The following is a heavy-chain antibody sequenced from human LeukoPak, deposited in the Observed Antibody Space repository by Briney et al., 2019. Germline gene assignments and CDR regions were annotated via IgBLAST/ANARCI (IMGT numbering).Heavy chain of an antibody. CDR2: ISYDGNNK. D-gene: IGHD2-8*01. V-gene: IGHV3-30*04. CDR1: GFIFSSYA. CDR3: AKDRCSNGVGCYYYYMDV. J-gene: IGHJ6*03. Sequence: PGGSLRLSCAASGFIFSSYAMHWVRQAPGKGLEWVAVISYDGNNKYYADSVKGRFTISRDNSKNTLYLQMNSLRAEDTAVYYCAKDRCSNGVGCYYYYMDVWGKGTTVTISS.